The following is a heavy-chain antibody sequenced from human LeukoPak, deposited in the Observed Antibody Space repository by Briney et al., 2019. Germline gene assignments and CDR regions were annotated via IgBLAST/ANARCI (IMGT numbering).Heavy chain of an antibody. CDR3: ARDLREHGVFDI. Sequence: TGGSLRLSCAASGFTVRGNNMSWVRQAPGKGLEWVSEIYSDGTTYYAASVKGRFGISRDNSKNTVDLQMNSLRAEDTAVYYCARDLREHGVFDIWGQGTMVTVSS. J-gene: IGHJ3*02. CDR2: IYSDGTT. V-gene: IGHV3-53*01. D-gene: IGHD1-26*01. CDR1: GFTVRGNN.